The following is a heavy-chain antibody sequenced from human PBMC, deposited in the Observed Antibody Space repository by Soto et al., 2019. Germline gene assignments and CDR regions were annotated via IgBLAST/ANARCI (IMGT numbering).Heavy chain of an antibody. J-gene: IGHJ4*02. Sequence: SETLSLTCAVSGGSIISSNWWSWVRQPPGKGLEWIGEIYHSGSTNYNPSLKSRVTISVDKSKNQFSLKLSSVTAADTAVYYWARDAGIAAAGTPDLDYWGQGTLVTVSS. D-gene: IGHD6-13*01. CDR1: GGSIISSNW. CDR3: ARDAGIAAAGTPDLDY. CDR2: IYHSGST. V-gene: IGHV4-4*02.